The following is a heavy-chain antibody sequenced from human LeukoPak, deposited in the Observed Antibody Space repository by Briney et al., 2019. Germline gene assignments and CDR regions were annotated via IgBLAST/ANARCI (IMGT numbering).Heavy chain of an antibody. CDR2: IYSGGST. Sequence: GGSLRLSCAASGFTFSSYAMSWVRQAPGKGLEWVSVIYSGGSTYYADSVKGRFTISRDNSKNTLYLQMNSLRAEDTAVYYCARGTAVAGTRGAFDIWGQGTMVTVSS. J-gene: IGHJ3*02. CDR3: ARGTAVAGTRGAFDI. CDR1: GFTFSSYA. D-gene: IGHD6-19*01. V-gene: IGHV3-53*01.